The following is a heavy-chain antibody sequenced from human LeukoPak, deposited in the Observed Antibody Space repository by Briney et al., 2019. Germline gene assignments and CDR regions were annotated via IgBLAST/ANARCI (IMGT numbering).Heavy chain of an antibody. J-gene: IGHJ6*02. D-gene: IGHD5-18*01. CDR3: ARVVDTAMVIYYYYGMDV. CDR2: KSYDGSNK. V-gene: IGHV3-30-3*01. CDR1: GFTFSSYA. Sequence: PGRSLRLSCAASGFTFSSYAMHWVRQAPGKGLEWVAVKSYDGSNKYYADSVKGRFTISRDNSKNTLYLQMNSLRAEDTAVYYCARVVDTAMVIYYYYGMDVWGQGTTVTVSS.